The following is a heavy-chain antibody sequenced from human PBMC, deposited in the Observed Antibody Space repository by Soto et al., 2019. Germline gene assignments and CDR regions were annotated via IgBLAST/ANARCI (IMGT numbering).Heavy chain of an antibody. V-gene: IGHV3-48*03. CDR2: ISSSGSHT. Sequence: VGSLRLSCAASGFTFSSYEMNWVRQAPGKGLEWVSYISSSGSHTYYADSGKGRFTVSRDNAKNSLFLQISSLRAEDTAVYYCAREGKDGYNYFDYWGQGALVTVSS. J-gene: IGHJ4*02. CDR3: AREGKDGYNYFDY. D-gene: IGHD5-12*01. CDR1: GFTFSSYE.